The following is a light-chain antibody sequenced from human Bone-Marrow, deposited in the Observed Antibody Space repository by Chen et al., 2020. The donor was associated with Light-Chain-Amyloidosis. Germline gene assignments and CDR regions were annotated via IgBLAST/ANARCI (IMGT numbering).Light chain of an antibody. J-gene: IGLJ2*01. Sequence: SYELTQPPSVSVSPGQTARITCSGDDLPTKYAYWYQQKPGQAPVLVLHRENKRPSGISERFSGSSSGTTATWTISGVQAEDEADYHCQSADSSGTDAVIFVGGTKLTVL. CDR3: QSADSSGTDAVI. CDR2: REN. V-gene: IGLV3-25*03. CDR1: DLPTKY.